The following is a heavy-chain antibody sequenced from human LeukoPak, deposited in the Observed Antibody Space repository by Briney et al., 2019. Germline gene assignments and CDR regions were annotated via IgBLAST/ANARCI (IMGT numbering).Heavy chain of an antibody. D-gene: IGHD3-10*01. V-gene: IGHV3-30*04. CDR1: GFTFSSYA. J-gene: IGHJ5*02. CDR3: AKTARGLWFGGQRWFDP. Sequence: GGSLRLSCAASGFTFSSYAMHWVRQAPGKGLEWVAVISYDGSNRYYADSVKGRFTISRDNSKNTLYLQMNSLRAEDTAVYYCAKTARGLWFGGQRWFDPWGQGTLVTVSS. CDR2: ISYDGSNR.